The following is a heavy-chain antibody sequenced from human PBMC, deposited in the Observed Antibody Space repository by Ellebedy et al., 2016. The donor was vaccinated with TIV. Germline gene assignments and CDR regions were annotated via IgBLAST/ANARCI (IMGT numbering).Heavy chain of an antibody. CDR1: GFMFSSYA. D-gene: IGHD5-18*01. CDR2: ISGSGDKT. J-gene: IGHJ4*02. Sequence: GESLKISCAATGFMFSSYAMTWVRQAPGKGLEWVSAISGSGDKTYYADSVKGRFTISRDNSKNTLHLRMDTLRVEDKAVDYCATRHGEGIQLWGGFDYWGQGTLVTVSS. V-gene: IGHV3-23*01. CDR3: ATRHGEGIQLWGGFDY.